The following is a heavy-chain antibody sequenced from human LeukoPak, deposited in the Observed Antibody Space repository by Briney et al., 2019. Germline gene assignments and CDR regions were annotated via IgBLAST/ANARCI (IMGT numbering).Heavy chain of an antibody. D-gene: IGHD6-19*01. CDR2: INPNSGGT. CDR3: ASSSGWYLTRMDV. J-gene: IGHJ6*02. CDR1: GYTFTGYY. Sequence: ASVKVSCKASGYTFTGYYMYWVRQAPGQGLEWMGRINPNSGGTNYAQKLQGRVTMTTDTSTSTAYMELRSLRSDDTAVYYCASSSGWYLTRMDVWGQGTTVTVSS. V-gene: IGHV1-2*06.